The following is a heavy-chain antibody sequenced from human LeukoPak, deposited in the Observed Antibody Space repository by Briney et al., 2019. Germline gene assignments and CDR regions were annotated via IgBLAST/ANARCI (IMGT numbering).Heavy chain of an antibody. CDR3: TRDTRGTIGTTTLDY. CDR2: INNDGSTT. V-gene: IGHV3-74*01. CDR1: GFTFSSYW. J-gene: IGHJ4*02. Sequence: GGSLRLSCVASGFTFSSYWMHWVRQAPGKGLVWVSRINNDGSTTTYADSVKGRFTISRDNAKNTLYLQMNSPRAEDTAVYYCTRDTRGTIGTTTLDYWGQGTLVTVSS. D-gene: IGHD1-1*01.